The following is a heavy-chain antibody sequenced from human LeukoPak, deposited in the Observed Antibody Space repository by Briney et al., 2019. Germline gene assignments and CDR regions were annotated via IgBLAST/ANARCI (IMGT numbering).Heavy chain of an antibody. J-gene: IGHJ4*02. D-gene: IGHD3-22*01. Sequence: SETLSLTCTVSGGSISSYYWSWIRQPPGKGLEWIGYIYYSGSTNYNPSLKSRVTMSVDTSKNQFSLKLSSVTTADTAVYYCARHYYDSSGYLRAFDYWGQGTLVTVSS. CDR1: GGSISSYY. CDR2: IYYSGST. CDR3: ARHYYDSSGYLRAFDY. V-gene: IGHV4-59*01.